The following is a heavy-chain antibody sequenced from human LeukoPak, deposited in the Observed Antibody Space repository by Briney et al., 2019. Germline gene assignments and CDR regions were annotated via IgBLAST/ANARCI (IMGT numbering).Heavy chain of an antibody. D-gene: IGHD3-10*01. J-gene: IGHJ4*02. V-gene: IGHV3-48*01. CDR3: ARVGFGITIDY. CDR2: ISSSSSTI. Sequence: GGSLRLSCAASGFTFSSYSTNWVRQAPGKGLEWVSYISSSSSTIYYADSVKGRFTISRDNAKNSLYLQMNSLRAEDTAVYYCARVGFGITIDYWGQGTLVTVSS. CDR1: GFTFSSYS.